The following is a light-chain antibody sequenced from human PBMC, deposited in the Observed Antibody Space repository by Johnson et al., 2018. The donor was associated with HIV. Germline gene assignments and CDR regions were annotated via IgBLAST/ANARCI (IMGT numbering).Light chain of an antibody. Sequence: QSVLTQPPSVSAAPGQKVTISCSGSTSNIGNNYVSWYQHLPGTAPKLLIYENNKRPSEIPDRFSGSKSGTSATLGITGLQTGDEADYYCGTWDSSLNAYVFGAATKVAVL. CDR2: ENN. V-gene: IGLV1-51*02. J-gene: IGLJ1*01. CDR3: GTWDSSLNAYV. CDR1: TSNIGNNY.